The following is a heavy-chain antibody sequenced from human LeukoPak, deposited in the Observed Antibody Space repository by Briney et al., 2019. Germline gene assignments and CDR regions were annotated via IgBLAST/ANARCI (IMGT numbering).Heavy chain of an antibody. D-gene: IGHD3-22*01. Sequence: KPSETLSLTCAVYGGSFSGYYWSWIRQPPGKGLEWIGEINHSGSTNYNPSLKSRVTISVDTSKNQFSLKLRSVTAADTAVYYCARTPKYYYDISGRLDYWGQGTLVTVSS. CDR2: INHSGST. V-gene: IGHV4-34*01. CDR3: ARTPKYYYDISGRLDY. J-gene: IGHJ4*02. CDR1: GGSFSGYY.